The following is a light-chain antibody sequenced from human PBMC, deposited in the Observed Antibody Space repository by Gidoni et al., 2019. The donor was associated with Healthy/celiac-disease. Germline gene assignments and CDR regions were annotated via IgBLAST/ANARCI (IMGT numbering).Light chain of an antibody. CDR3: QSADSSGTWV. CDR2: KDS. Sequence: SYELTQPTSVSVSPGQTARITCSGDALPKQYAYWYQQKPGQAPVLVIYKDSERPSGIPERFSGSSSGTTGTLTISGVQAEDEADYYCQSADSSGTWVFGGGTKLTVL. V-gene: IGLV3-25*02. CDR1: ALPKQY. J-gene: IGLJ3*02.